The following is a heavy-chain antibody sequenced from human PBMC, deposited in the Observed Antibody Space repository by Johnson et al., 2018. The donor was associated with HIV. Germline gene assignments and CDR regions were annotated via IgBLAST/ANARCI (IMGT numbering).Heavy chain of an antibody. J-gene: IGHJ3*02. CDR2: LSYDGSKE. Sequence: VQLVESGGGVVQPGRSLRLSCAASGFTFSSYALHWVRQAPGKGLEWVAVLSYDGSKEYYVDSVKGRFNLSRDSSKNTLYLQMNSLRAEDTAVYYCARVGVSGYDLAAFDIWGQGTMVTVSS. D-gene: IGHD5-12*01. CDR3: ARVGVSGYDLAAFDI. V-gene: IGHV3-30-3*01. CDR1: GFTFSSYA.